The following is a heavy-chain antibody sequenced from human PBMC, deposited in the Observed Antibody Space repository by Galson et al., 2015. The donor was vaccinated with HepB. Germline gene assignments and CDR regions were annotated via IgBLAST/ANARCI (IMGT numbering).Heavy chain of an antibody. Sequence: SLRLSCAASGFTFSNYWMHWVRQAPGKGLVWVSRINSDGSTTRYANSVKGRFTISRDNAKNTLHLQMNSLRAEDTAVYYCARVPLGVVPQSANWFDHWGQGTLVTVSS. V-gene: IGHV3-74*01. D-gene: IGHD3-16*01. CDR2: INSDGSTT. CDR1: GFTFSNYW. CDR3: ARVPLGVVPQSANWFDH. J-gene: IGHJ5*02.